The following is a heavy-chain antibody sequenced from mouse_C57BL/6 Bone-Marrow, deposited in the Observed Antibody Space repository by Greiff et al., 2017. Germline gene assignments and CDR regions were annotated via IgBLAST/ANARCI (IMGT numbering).Heavy chain of an antibody. CDR2: LRSKSSNYAT. V-gene: IGHV10-3*01. CDR3: VRVDDGRGYSIDY. D-gene: IGHD2-3*01. CDR1: GFTFNTYA. J-gene: IGHJ4*01. Sequence: EVQLVESGGGLVQPKGSLKLSCAASGFTFNTYAMHWVRQAPGKGLEWVARLRSKSSNYATYYADSVKDRFTISRDDSQSMLYLQMNNLTTEDTAVDYCVRVDDGRGYSIDYWGQGTSVTVSS.